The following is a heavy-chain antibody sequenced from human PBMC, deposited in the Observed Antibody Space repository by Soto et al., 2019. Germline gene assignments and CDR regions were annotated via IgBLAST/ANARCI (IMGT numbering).Heavy chain of an antibody. CDR3: ASDLSGRADV. V-gene: IGHV3-74*02. CDR1: GFTFSSYW. J-gene: IGHJ6*02. CDR2: MNEDGGTT. D-gene: IGHD3-10*01. Sequence: EVRLVESGGGLVRPGGSLRLSCAAPGFTFSSYWMHWVRQAPGKGLVWVSRMNEDGGTTDYADSVKGRFTISRDNAKNTLYLQMNSLRVEDTAVYYCASDLSGRADVWGQGTTVTVSS.